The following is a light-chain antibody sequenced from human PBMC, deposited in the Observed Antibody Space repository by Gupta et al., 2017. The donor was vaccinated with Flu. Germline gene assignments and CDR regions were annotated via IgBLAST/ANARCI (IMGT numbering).Light chain of an antibody. CDR3: QVWDTSNDHQV. CDR2: DDK. Sequence: SYVLTQPPSVSVAPGQTARIAWGGNRIEVKTVHWYQQKPGQAPLLVVYDDKTRPSGIPERFSGSNSGNTATLIIGRVEVGDEADYYCQVWDTSNDHQVFGGGTRLTVL. V-gene: IGLV3-21*02. J-gene: IGLJ2*01. CDR1: RIEVKT.